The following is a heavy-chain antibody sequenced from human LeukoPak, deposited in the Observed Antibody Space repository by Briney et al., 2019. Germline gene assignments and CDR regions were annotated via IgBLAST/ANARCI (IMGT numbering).Heavy chain of an antibody. D-gene: IGHD3-22*01. Sequence: ASVKVSCKVSGYTLTELSMHWVRQAPGKGLEWMGGFDPEDGETIYAQKFQGRVTMTEDTSTDTAYMELSSLRSEDTAVYYCATYPVHYDSSGYGAFDIWGQGTMVTVSS. CDR1: GYTLTELS. J-gene: IGHJ3*02. CDR3: ATYPVHYDSSGYGAFDI. CDR2: FDPEDGET. V-gene: IGHV1-24*01.